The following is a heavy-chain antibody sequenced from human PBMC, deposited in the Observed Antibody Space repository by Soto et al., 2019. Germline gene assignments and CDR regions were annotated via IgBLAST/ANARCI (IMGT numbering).Heavy chain of an antibody. D-gene: IGHD6-19*01. CDR3: ARAPQKWLGIDY. CDR1: GYTFTGYS. V-gene: IGHV1-2*04. J-gene: IGHJ4*02. Sequence: ASVKVSCKASGYTFTGYSMHWVRQAPGQGLEWMGWINPNSGGTNYAQKFQGWVTMTRDTSISTAYMELSRLRSDDTAVYYCARAPQKWLGIDYWGQGTLVTVSS. CDR2: INPNSGGT.